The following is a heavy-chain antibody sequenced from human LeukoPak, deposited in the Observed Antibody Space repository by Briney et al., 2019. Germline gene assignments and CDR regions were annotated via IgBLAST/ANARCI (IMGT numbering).Heavy chain of an antibody. V-gene: IGHV3-23*01. CDR1: GFTFSSCA. D-gene: IGHD2-15*01. CDR3: VKSPLNLGYCSGGSCRYFDY. J-gene: IGHJ4*02. Sequence: GGSLRLSCVGSGFTFSSCAMIWVRQTPGKGLEWVSVISGTGGTTYDADSVKGRFTISRDNSKNTLYLQMNSLRAEDTAVYYCVKSPLNLGYCSGGSCRYFDYWGQGTLVTVSS. CDR2: ISGTGGTT.